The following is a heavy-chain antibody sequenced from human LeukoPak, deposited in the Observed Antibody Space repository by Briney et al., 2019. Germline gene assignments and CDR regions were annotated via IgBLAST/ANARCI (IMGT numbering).Heavy chain of an antibody. Sequence: GGSLRLSCAASGFTFSSYWMSWVRQAPGKGLEWVASIKQDGREKYYVDSVKGRFTISRDNAKNSLYLQMNSLRAEDTAVYYCARGRIAAARVFDYWGQGTPVTVSS. CDR2: IKQDGREK. J-gene: IGHJ4*02. CDR3: ARGRIAAARVFDY. V-gene: IGHV3-7*03. D-gene: IGHD6-13*01. CDR1: GFTFSSYW.